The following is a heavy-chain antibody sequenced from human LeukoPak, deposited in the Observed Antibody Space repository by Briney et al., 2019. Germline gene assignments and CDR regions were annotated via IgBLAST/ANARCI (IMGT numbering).Heavy chain of an antibody. V-gene: IGHV3-21*01. CDR2: ISSSSSYI. Sequence: GGSLRLSCAASGFTFSSYSMNWVRQAPGKGLEWVSSISSSSSYIYYADSVKGRFTISRDNAKNSLYLQMNSLRAEDTAVYYCARDNRGYDILTGYSLAGYYYYGMDVWGQGTTVTVSS. CDR3: ARDNRGYDILTGYSLAGYYYYGMDV. D-gene: IGHD3-9*01. CDR1: GFTFSSYS. J-gene: IGHJ6*02.